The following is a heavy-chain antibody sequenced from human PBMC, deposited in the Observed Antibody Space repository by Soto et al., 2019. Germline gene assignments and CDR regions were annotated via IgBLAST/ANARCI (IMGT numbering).Heavy chain of an antibody. V-gene: IGHV3-64D*06. Sequence: GGSLRLSCSASGFTFSSYAMHWVRQAPGKGLEYVSAISSNGGSTYYADSVKGRFTISRDNSKNTLYLQMSSLRAEDTAVYYCVKEVGRWLPPSILAVGMDVWGQGTAVTVSS. D-gene: IGHD5-12*01. CDR3: VKEVGRWLPPSILAVGMDV. CDR2: ISSNGGST. J-gene: IGHJ6*02. CDR1: GFTFSSYA.